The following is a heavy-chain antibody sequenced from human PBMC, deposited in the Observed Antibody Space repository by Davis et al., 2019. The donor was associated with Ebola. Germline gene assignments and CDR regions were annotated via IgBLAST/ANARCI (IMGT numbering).Heavy chain of an antibody. CDR2: IRSKANSYAT. J-gene: IGHJ5*02. Sequence: GESLKISCAASGFTFSGSAMHWVRQASGKGLEWVGRIRSKANSYATAYAASVKGRFTISRDDSKNTAYLQMNSLKTEDTAVYYCTRYRYDYGDYGRAGWFDPWGQGTLVTVSS. V-gene: IGHV3-73*01. CDR3: TRYRYDYGDYGRAGWFDP. D-gene: IGHD4-17*01. CDR1: GFTFSGSA.